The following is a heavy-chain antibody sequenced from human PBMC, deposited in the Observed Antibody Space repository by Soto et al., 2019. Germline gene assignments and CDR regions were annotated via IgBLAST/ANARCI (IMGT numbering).Heavy chain of an antibody. D-gene: IGHD1-26*01. CDR3: ARGVGDAPYYYFDS. J-gene: IGHJ4*02. V-gene: IGHV1-3*01. CDR1: GYSFIHYS. Sequence: QVQLVQSGAEVKKPGASVKVSCKTSGYSFIHYSIHWVRQAPGHRLEWMGWVNAGSGNTKYSQQFQGRVTITRDTSASTAYMELSSLRSEDTAVYYCARGVGDAPYYYFDSCGQGTLVTVSS. CDR2: VNAGSGNT.